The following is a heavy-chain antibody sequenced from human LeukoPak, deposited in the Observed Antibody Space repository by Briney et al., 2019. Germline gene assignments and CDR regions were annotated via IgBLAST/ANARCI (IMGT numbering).Heavy chain of an antibody. CDR1: GFTFSGSV. CDR2: IRSKANSYAT. V-gene: IGHV3-73*01. Sequence: GGSLRLSCAASGFTFSGSVMHWVRQASGKGLEWVGRIRSKANSYATAYAASVRGRFTISRDDSKNTAYLQMNSLETEDTAVYYCAGVGFYGYCSSTSCSPPDPWGQGTLVTVSS. CDR3: AGVGFYGYCSSTSCSPPDP. D-gene: IGHD2-2*01. J-gene: IGHJ5*02.